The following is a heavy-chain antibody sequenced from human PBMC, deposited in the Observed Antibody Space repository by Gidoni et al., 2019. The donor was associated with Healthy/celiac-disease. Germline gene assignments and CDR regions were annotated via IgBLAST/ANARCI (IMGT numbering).Heavy chain of an antibody. CDR2: IYYSGST. J-gene: IGHJ3*02. Sequence: GWIRQPPGKGLEWIGSIYYSGSTYYNPSLKSRVTISVDTSKNQFSLKLSSVTAADTAVYYCASPTTWGYDAFDIWGQGTMVTVSS. CDR3: ASPTTWGYDAFDI. V-gene: IGHV4-39*01. D-gene: IGHD7-27*01.